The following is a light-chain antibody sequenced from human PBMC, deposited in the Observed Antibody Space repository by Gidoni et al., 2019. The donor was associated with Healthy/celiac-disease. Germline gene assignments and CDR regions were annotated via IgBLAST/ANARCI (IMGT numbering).Light chain of an antibody. V-gene: IGKV3-11*01. CDR2: DAS. Sequence: EIVLTQSPATLSLSPGERATLPCRARQSVSSYLAWYQQKPSQATRLLNYDASNRATGIPARFSGSGSGTDFTLTISSLEPEDFAVYYCQQRSNWPLTFGGGTKVEIK. J-gene: IGKJ4*01. CDR1: QSVSSY. CDR3: QQRSNWPLT.